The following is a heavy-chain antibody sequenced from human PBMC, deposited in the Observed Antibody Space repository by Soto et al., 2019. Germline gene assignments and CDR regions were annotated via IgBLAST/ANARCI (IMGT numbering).Heavy chain of an antibody. Sequence: SETLSLTCTVSGGSISSYYCSWIRQPPGKGLEWIGYIYYSGSTNYNPSLKSRVTISVDTSKNQFSLKLSSVTAADTAVYYCARNGIVGAHYYYYYGMDVWGQGTTVTVSS. V-gene: IGHV4-59*01. J-gene: IGHJ6*02. D-gene: IGHD1-26*01. CDR1: GGSISSYY. CDR3: ARNGIVGAHYYYYYGMDV. CDR2: IYYSGST.